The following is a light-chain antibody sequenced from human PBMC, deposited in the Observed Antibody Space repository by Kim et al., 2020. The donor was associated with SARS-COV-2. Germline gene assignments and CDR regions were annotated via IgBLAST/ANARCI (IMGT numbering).Light chain of an antibody. Sequence: GHSLTIPCTGTSSDVGGHNYVSWYEQPQGKSPTLLIYDVSKRPSGVSNRFSGSKSGNTASLTISGLQAEDEADYECNSSTSSSTLVFGGGTQLTVL. CDR1: SSDVGGHNY. V-gene: IGLV2-14*04. CDR3: NSSTSSSTLV. J-gene: IGLJ2*01. CDR2: DVS.